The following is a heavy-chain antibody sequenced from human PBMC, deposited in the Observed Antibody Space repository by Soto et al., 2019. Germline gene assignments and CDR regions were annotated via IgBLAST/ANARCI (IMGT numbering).Heavy chain of an antibody. V-gene: IGHV4-34*01. D-gene: IGHD2-15*01. J-gene: IGHJ4*02. CDR2: INHSGST. CDR3: ARCRLRRSGGSWFKPEFDY. Sequence: SETLSLTCAVYGGSFSGYYWSCIRQPPGKGLEWIGEINHSGSTNYNPSLKSRVTISVDTSKNQFSLKLSSVTAADTAVYYCARCRLRRSGGSWFKPEFDYWGQGTLVTVSS. CDR1: GGSFSGYY.